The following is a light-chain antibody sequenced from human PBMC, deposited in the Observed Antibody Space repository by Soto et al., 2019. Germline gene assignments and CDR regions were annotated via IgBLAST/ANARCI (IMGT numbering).Light chain of an antibody. CDR1: QSVSNH. CDR3: QHYFSWPRT. V-gene: IGKV3-15*01. J-gene: IGKJ1*01. Sequence: EVVMTQSPATLSGSPGEGVTLSCRASQSVSNHLAWYQQRPGQAPRILIYGASTRAAGIPARFSGSGSGTEFTLTISSLQSEDFALYYCQHYFSWPRTFGQGTKVEIK. CDR2: GAS.